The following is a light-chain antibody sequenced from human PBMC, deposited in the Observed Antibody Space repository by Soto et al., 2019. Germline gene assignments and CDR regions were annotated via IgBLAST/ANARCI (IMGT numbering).Light chain of an antibody. V-gene: IGKV3-15*01. CDR1: QSVSSN. CDR2: GAS. CDR3: QQYNNWPPVMPPIT. J-gene: IGKJ5*01. Sequence: EIVMTQSPATLSVSPGERATLSCRASQSVSSNLAWYQQKPGQAPRLLIYGASTRATGIPARFSGSGSGTEFTLTISSLQSADFAVYYCQQYNNWPPVMPPITFGQGTRLEIK.